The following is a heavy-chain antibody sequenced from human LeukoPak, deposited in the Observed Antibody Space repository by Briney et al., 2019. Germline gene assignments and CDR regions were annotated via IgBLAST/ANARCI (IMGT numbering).Heavy chain of an antibody. Sequence: ASVKVSCKASGYMFTSYGTSWVRQAPGQGLEWMGWISAYNGNTNYAQKLQGRVTMTTDTSTSTAYMELRSLRSDDTAVYYCARSGNYYDSSGPGFDYWGQGTLVTVSS. CDR2: ISAYNGNT. CDR1: GYMFTSYG. CDR3: ARSGNYYDSSGPGFDY. D-gene: IGHD3-22*01. J-gene: IGHJ4*02. V-gene: IGHV1-18*01.